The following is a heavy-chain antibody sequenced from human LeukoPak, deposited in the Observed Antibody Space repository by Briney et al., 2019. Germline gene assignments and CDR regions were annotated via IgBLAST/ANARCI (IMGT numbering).Heavy chain of an antibody. CDR3: AKPQVLPPKWFDP. V-gene: IGHV3-23*01. CDR1: GFTVSSNY. J-gene: IGHJ5*02. CDR2: ISGSGGAT. Sequence: GGSLRLSCAASGFTVSSNYMSWVRQAPGKGLEWVSVISGSGGATYYADSVKGRFTISRDNSKNTVYLRMYSLRVEDTAVYYCAKPQVLPPKWFDPWGQGTLVTVSS.